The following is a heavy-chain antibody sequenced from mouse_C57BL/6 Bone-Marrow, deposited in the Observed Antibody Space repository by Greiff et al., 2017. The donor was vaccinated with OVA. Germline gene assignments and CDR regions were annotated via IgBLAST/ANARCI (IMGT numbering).Heavy chain of an antibody. CDR3: ARAGYGFDY. CDR2: INPNNGGT. CDR1: GYTFTDYY. J-gene: IGHJ2*01. D-gene: IGHD2-10*02. Sequence: EVQLQQSGPELVKPGASVKISCKASGYTFTDYYMNWVKQSHGKSLEWIGDINPNNGGTSYNQKFKGKATLTVEKSSSTAYMELRSLTSEDSAVYYCARAGYGFDYWGQGTTLTVSS. V-gene: IGHV1-26*01.